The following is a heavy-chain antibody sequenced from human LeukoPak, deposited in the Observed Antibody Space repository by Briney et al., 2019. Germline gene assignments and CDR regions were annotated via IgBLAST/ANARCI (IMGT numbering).Heavy chain of an antibody. CDR2: ISGYNGDT. CDR3: ARDCSGGRCYSGIPLDY. CDR1: GYTFTNYG. V-gene: IGHV1-18*01. J-gene: IGHJ4*02. D-gene: IGHD2-15*01. Sequence: GASVKVSCKASGYTFTNYGISWVRQAPGQGLEWMGWISGYNGDTNYAQKLQGRVTMTTDTSTSTAYMELRSLRSDDAAVYYCARDCSGGRCYSGIPLDYWGQGTLVTVSS.